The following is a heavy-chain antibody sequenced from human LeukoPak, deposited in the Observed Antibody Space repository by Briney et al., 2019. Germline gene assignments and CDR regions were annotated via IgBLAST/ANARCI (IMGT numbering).Heavy chain of an antibody. CDR1: GFTVSSSY. CDR2: IYGGGST. J-gene: IGHJ4*02. V-gene: IGHV3-53*01. CDR3: ARRGDGGRSFDY. D-gene: IGHD4-23*01. Sequence: GGSLRLSCAASGFTVSSSYMNWVRQAPGKGLEWVSPIYGGGSTYYADSVKGRFTISRDNSKNTLYLQMNSLRAEDTAVYYCARRGDGGRSFDYWGQGTLVTVSS.